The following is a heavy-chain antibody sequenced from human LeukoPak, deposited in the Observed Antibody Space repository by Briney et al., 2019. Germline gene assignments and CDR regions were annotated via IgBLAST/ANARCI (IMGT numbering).Heavy chain of an antibody. CDR3: IFVRSLDAADI. CDR2: ISAYNGNT. D-gene: IGHD3-9*01. V-gene: IGHV1-18*01. J-gene: IGHJ3*02. CDR1: GYTFTSYG. Sequence: ASVKVSCKASGYTFTSYGISWVRQAPGQGLEWMGWISAYNGNTNYAQKLQGRVTMTTDTSTSTAYMELSSLRSEDTAVYYCIFVRSLDAADIWGQGTMVTVSS.